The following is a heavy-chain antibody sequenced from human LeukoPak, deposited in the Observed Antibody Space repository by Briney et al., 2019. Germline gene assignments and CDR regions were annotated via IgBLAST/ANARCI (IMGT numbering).Heavy chain of an antibody. CDR1: GFTVSSNY. V-gene: IGHV3-66*01. Sequence: GGSLRLSCAASGFTVSSNYMSWVRQAPGKGLEWVSVIYSGGSTYYADSVKGRFTISRDNSKNTLYLQMNSLRAEDTAVYYCARDSSYYGSGSYYNVPYFDYWGQGTLVTVSS. CDR2: IYSGGST. J-gene: IGHJ4*02. D-gene: IGHD3-10*01. CDR3: ARDSSYYGSGSYYNVPYFDY.